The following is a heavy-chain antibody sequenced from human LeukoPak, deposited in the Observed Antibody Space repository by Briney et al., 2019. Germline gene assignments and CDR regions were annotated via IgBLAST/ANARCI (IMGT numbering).Heavy chain of an antibody. CDR3: ARAPLLVSHVPDSGSYPFDY. D-gene: IGHD1-26*01. Sequence: SETLSLTCAVYGGSFSGYYWSWIRQPPGKGLEWIGETNHSGSTNYNPSLKSRVTISVDTSKNQFSLKLSSVTAADTAVYYCARAPLLVSHVPDSGSYPFDYWGQGTLVTVSS. J-gene: IGHJ4*02. V-gene: IGHV4-34*01. CDR1: GGSFSGYY. CDR2: TNHSGST.